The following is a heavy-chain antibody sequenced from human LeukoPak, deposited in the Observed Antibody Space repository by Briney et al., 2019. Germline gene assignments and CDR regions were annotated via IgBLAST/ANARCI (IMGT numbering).Heavy chain of an antibody. CDR3: ARGSTAAAPGWVY. J-gene: IGHJ4*01. Sequence: GGSLRLSCAASGFTFSDYYMSWVRQAPGKGLEWVSAVSGHGDTTDYVDSVKGRFTISRDNSRNTVHLQIDSLRIEDTGVYYCARGSTAAAPGWVYWGHGTLVTVSS. CDR1: GFTFSDYY. V-gene: IGHV3-23*01. CDR2: VSGHGDTT. D-gene: IGHD6-19*01.